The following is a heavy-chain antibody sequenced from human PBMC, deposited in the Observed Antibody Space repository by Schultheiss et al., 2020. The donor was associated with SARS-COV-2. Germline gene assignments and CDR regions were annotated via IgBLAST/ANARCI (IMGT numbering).Heavy chain of an antibody. CDR1: GFTFDDYT. CDR3: TTDRTY. J-gene: IGHJ4*02. Sequence: GGSLRLSCAASGFTFDDYTMHWVRQAPGKGLEWVSAISGSGGSTYYADSVKGRFTISRDDSKNTLYLQMNSLKTEDTAVYYCTTDRTYWGQGTLVTVSS. CDR2: ISGSGGST. D-gene: IGHD1-14*01. V-gene: IGHV3-23*01.